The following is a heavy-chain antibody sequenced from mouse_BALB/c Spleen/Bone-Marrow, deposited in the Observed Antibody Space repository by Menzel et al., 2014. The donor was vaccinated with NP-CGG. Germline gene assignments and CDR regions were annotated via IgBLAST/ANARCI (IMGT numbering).Heavy chain of an antibody. Sequence: VQLVESGAELVKPGTSVKLSCKASGYNFTSYWINWVKLRPGQGLEWIGGIYPGSGSTNYNEKFKSKATLTVDTSSSTAYMQLSSLASEDSALYYCARFSQLGLLAYWGQGTLVTVSA. J-gene: IGHJ3*01. CDR2: IYPGSGST. V-gene: IGHV1-55*01. D-gene: IGHD3-1*01. CDR3: ARFSQLGLLAY. CDR1: GYNFTSYW.